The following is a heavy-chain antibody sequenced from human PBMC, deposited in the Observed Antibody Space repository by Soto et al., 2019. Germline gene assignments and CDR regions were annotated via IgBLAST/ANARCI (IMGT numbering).Heavy chain of an antibody. D-gene: IGHD1-26*01. CDR3: ATREWELLDY. Sequence: EVLLLESGGGLVQPGGSLRLSCAASGFTFSAYAMNWVRQAPGKGLEWVSAISGSGGSTYYADSVKGRFTISRDNSKNTLYLQMNSLRAEDTAVYYCATREWELLDYWGQGTLVTVSS. CDR2: ISGSGGST. V-gene: IGHV3-23*01. J-gene: IGHJ4*02. CDR1: GFTFSAYA.